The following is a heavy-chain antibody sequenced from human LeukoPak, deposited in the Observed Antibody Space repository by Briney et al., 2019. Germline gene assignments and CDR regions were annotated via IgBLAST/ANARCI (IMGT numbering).Heavy chain of an antibody. CDR3: ARGGGYSGYADY. J-gene: IGHJ4*02. Sequence: GASVKVSCKASGGTFSSYAISWVRQAPGQGLEWMGWMNPNSGNTGYAQKFQGRVTMTRNTSISTAYMELSSLRSEDTAVYYCARGGGYSGYADYWGQGTLVTVSS. CDR1: GGTFSSYA. CDR2: MNPNSGNT. D-gene: IGHD5-12*01. V-gene: IGHV1-8*02.